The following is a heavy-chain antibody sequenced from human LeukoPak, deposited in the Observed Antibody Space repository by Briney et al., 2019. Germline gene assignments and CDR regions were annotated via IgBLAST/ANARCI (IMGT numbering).Heavy chain of an antibody. CDR1: GGSFSGYY. Sequence: SETLSLTCAVYGGSFSGYYWSWIRQPPGKGLEWIGEINHSGSTNYNPSLKSRVTISVDTSKNQFSLKLSSVTAADTAVYYCARVARKWELANDAFDIWGQGTMVTVSS. V-gene: IGHV4-34*01. CDR3: ARVARKWELANDAFDI. J-gene: IGHJ3*02. D-gene: IGHD1-26*01. CDR2: INHSGST.